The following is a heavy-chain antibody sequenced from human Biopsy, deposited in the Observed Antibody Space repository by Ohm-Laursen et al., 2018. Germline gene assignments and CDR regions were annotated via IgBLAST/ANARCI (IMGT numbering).Heavy chain of an antibody. CDR3: ARDSGILDYGNFKYYHYYGMDV. Sequence: SETLSLACSVSGDSVTKYYWSWIRQPPGKELEWIGHIYYSVMTNYNPSLQSRVSISVDTSRNQVSLTLRSVTAADTAVYYCARDSGILDYGNFKYYHYYGMDVWGQGTKVTVSS. V-gene: IGHV4-59*02. CDR1: GDSVTKYY. J-gene: IGHJ6*02. CDR2: IYYSVMT. D-gene: IGHD4-11*01.